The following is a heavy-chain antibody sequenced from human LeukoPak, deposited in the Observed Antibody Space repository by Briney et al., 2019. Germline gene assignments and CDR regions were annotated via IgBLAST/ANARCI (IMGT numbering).Heavy chain of an antibody. CDR2: SNAGNGNT. J-gene: IGHJ6*03. D-gene: IGHD3-10*01. CDR3: ATDSSRELLWFGTMDV. CDR1: GYTFTSYA. Sequence: ASVKVSCKASGYTFTSYAMHWVRQAPGQRLEWMGWSNAGNGNTKYSQEFQGRVTITRDTSASTAYMELSSLRSEDTAVYYCATDSSRELLWFGTMDVWGKGTTVTVSS. V-gene: IGHV1-3*02.